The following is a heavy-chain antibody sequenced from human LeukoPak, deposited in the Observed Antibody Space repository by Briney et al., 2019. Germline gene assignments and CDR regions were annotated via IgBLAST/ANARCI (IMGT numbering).Heavy chain of an antibody. Sequence: SETLSLTCAVYGGSFSGYYWSWIRQPPGKGLEWIGYIYYSGSTNYNPSLKSRVTISVDTSKNQFSLKLSSVTAADTAVYYCARMRLYDILTGYYGRSFDYWGQGTLVTVSS. CDR1: GGSFSGYY. D-gene: IGHD3-9*01. CDR2: IYYSGST. V-gene: IGHV4-59*01. CDR3: ARMRLYDILTGYYGRSFDY. J-gene: IGHJ4*02.